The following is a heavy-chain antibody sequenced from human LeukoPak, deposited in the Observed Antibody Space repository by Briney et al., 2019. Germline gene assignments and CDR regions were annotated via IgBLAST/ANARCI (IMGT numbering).Heavy chain of an antibody. CDR2: INPSDGSA. Sequence: ASVKVSCKTSGYTFSTYFIHWVRQAPGQGLEWMGIINPSDGSASYAQKSQGRVTMTRDTSTSTVYMELSSLRSEDTAVYYCASVASQNIVPFYWGQGTLVTVSS. CDR3: ASVASQNIVPFY. D-gene: IGHD2/OR15-2a*01. V-gene: IGHV1-46*04. CDR1: GYTFSTYF. J-gene: IGHJ4*02.